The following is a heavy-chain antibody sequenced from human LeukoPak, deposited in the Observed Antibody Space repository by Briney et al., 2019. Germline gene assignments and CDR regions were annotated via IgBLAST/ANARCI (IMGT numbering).Heavy chain of an antibody. CDR1: GFTVITNY. J-gene: IGHJ4*02. D-gene: IGHD3-22*01. V-gene: IGHV3-53*01. Sequence: GRSLRLSCAVSGFTVITNYMNWVRRAPGKGLEWVAVVYSGGSTFYADSVKGRFTISRDNSKNTLYLQMNSLRAEDTAVYYCARLANPSGYWDWGQGTLVTVSS. CDR3: ARLANPSGYWD. CDR2: VYSGGST.